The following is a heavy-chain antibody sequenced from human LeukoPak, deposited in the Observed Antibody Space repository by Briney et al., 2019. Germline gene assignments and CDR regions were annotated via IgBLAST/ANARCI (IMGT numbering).Heavy chain of an antibody. CDR3: ASLLLLNYDILTGYYPDV. CDR2: ISSSSSTI. V-gene: IGHV3-48*01. CDR1: GFTFSSYS. Sequence: GGSPRLSCAASGFTFSSYSMNWARQAPGKVLEWVSYISSSSSTIYYADSVKGRFTISRDNAKNSLYLQMNSLRAEDTAVYYCASLLLLNYDILTGYYPDVWGKGTTVTISS. D-gene: IGHD3-9*01. J-gene: IGHJ6*03.